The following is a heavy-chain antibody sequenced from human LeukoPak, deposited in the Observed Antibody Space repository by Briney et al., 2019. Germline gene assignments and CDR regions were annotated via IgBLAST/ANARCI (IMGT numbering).Heavy chain of an antibody. D-gene: IGHD3-22*01. CDR3: ARALRSYYDSSGYFFLAEYAFDI. Sequence: SETLSLTCTVSGGSISSYYWSWIRQPAGKGLEWIGRIYTSGSTNYNPSLKSRVTMSVDTSKNQFSLKLSPVTAADTAVYYCARALRSYYDSSGYFFLAEYAFDIWGQGTMVTVSS. CDR2: IYTSGST. V-gene: IGHV4-4*07. CDR1: GGSISSYY. J-gene: IGHJ3*02.